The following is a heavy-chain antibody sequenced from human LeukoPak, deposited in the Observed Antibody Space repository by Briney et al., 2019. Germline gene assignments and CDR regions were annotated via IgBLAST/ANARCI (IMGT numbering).Heavy chain of an antibody. V-gene: IGHV3-21*01. CDR2: ISSSSSFI. CDR3: ARDPPLGSCSTISCPHLDY. CDR1: GFTFSRYS. D-gene: IGHD2-2*01. Sequence: GGSLRLSCAASGFTFSRYSMNWVRQAPRKGLEWVSSISSSSSFIYYADSVKGRFTISRDNAKNSLYLQMNSLRAEDTAVYYCARDPPLGSCSTISCPHLDYWGQGTLVTVSS. J-gene: IGHJ4*02.